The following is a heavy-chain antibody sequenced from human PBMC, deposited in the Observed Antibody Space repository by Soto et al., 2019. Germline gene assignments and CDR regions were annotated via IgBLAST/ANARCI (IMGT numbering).Heavy chain of an antibody. CDR1: EGSVNTGNYY. CDR3: AREEKQLSRYGGDFDY. D-gene: IGHD3-16*01. J-gene: IGHJ4*02. Sequence: QVQLQESGPGLVKPSETLSLTCSVSEGSVNTGNYYWSWIRQPPGKGLEWIGHIYYIGTTNYNPSLKSRVTISVDTSKNQFSLKVTSVTAADTAVYFCAREEKQLSRYGGDFDYWGQGILVTVSS. CDR2: IYYIGTT. V-gene: IGHV4-61*01.